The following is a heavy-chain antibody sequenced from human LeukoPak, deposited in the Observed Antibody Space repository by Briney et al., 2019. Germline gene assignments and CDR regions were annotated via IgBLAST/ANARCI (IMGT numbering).Heavy chain of an antibody. V-gene: IGHV1-8*03. CDR1: GYTFTSYD. CDR3: ATGIAAAGTGEFDY. Sequence: ASVKVSCKASGYTFTSYDINWVRQATGQGLEWMGWMNPNSGNTGYAQKFQGRVTITRNTSISTAYMELSSLRSEDTAVYYCATGIAAAGTGEFDYWGQGTLVTVSS. D-gene: IGHD6-13*01. CDR2: MNPNSGNT. J-gene: IGHJ4*02.